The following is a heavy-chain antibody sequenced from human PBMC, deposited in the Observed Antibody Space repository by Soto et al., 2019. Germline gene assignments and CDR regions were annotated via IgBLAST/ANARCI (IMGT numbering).Heavy chain of an antibody. CDR3: ARHSAYCSGGSCSYYYYYMDV. D-gene: IGHD2-15*01. Sequence: EVQLVESGGGLVQPGGSLKLSCAASGFTFSGSAKHWVRRASGKGLEWVGRVRSKSNGYATAYAASVTGRFTISRDDSKNTAYLQMNSLTTEDTAVYYCARHSAYCSGGSCSYYYYYMDVWGKGTSVIVSS. V-gene: IGHV3-73*01. CDR1: GFTFSGSA. CDR2: VRSKSNGYAT. J-gene: IGHJ6*03.